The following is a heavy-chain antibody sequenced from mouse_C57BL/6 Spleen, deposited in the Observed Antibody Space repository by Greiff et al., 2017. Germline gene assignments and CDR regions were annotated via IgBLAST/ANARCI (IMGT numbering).Heavy chain of an antibody. Sequence: VQLQQPGAELVMPGASVKLSCKASGYTFTSYWMHWVKQRPGQGLEWFGENDPSDSYNNYNQKFKGKSTLTVDKSSSTADMQLSSLTSEYSVVFCGAGRGDAYGAYYGRGYWGHGTCVTVSA. CDR2: NDPSDSYN. CDR3: AGRGDAYGAYYGRGY. J-gene: IGHJ4*01. D-gene: IGHD2-2*01. CDR1: GYTFTSYW. V-gene: IGHV1-69*01.